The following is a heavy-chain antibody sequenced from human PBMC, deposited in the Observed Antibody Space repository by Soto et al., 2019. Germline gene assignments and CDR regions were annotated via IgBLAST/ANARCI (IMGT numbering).Heavy chain of an antibody. CDR3: ARITGRHLDY. J-gene: IGHJ4*02. D-gene: IGHD1-20*01. V-gene: IGHV4-39*01. CDR1: SGSISVTNVF. CDR2: IDYSGTA. Sequence: SETLSLTCTVSSGSISVTNVFWGWVRQPPGKGLEWIGNIDYSGTAYFSPSLATRVTFHVDTSKNQFSLTLYSVTAADTAVYYCARITGRHLDYWGQGILVSVSS.